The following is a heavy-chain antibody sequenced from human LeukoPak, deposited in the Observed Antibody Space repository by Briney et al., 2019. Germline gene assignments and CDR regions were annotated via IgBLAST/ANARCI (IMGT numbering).Heavy chain of an antibody. CDR3: ARKITAAGTY. D-gene: IGHD6-13*01. J-gene: IGHJ4*02. CDR1: GFTFNSYW. Sequence: GGSLRLSCAASGFTFNSYWMNWVRQAPGKGLQWVATIKEDGSETFSVDSVKGRFTISRDNAKNSLYLQMNSLRAADTAVYYCARKITAAGTYWGQGTLVTVSS. V-gene: IGHV3-7*04. CDR2: IKEDGSET.